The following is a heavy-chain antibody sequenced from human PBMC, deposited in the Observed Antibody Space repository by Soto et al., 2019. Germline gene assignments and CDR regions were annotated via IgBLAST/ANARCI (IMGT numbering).Heavy chain of an antibody. D-gene: IGHD4-17*01. Sequence: EVQLVESGGGLVQPGGSLRLSCAASGFTFSSYWMSWARQAPGKGLEWVANIKQDGSEKYYVDSVKGRFTISRDNAKNSLYLQMNSLRAEDTAVYYCAREFTVTTDAFDIWGQGTMVTVSS. CDR2: IKQDGSEK. CDR1: GFTFSSYW. CDR3: AREFTVTTDAFDI. J-gene: IGHJ3*02. V-gene: IGHV3-7*01.